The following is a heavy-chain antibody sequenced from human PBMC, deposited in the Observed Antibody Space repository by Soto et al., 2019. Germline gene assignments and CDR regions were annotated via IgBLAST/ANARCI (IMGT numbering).Heavy chain of an antibody. V-gene: IGHV3-23*04. CDR2: ISGSGGST. Sequence: EVQLVESGGGLATPGGSLTLSCAASGFTFSSYAMSWVRQAPGKGLEWVSAISGSGGSTYYADSVKGRFTISRDNSKNTLYLQMNSLRAEDTAVYYCAKRSYCSGGSCSYYYYGMDVWGQGTTVTVSS. J-gene: IGHJ6*02. CDR3: AKRSYCSGGSCSYYYYGMDV. CDR1: GFTFSSYA. D-gene: IGHD2-15*01.